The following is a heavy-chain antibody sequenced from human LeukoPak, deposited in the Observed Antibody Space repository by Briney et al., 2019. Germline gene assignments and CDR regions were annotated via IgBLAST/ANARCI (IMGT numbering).Heavy chain of an antibody. CDR3: ARLLRRDYGDYPTLEYFQH. CDR1: AYTCTSYC. D-gene: IGHD4-17*01. Sequence: ASVNLSRTSSAYTCTSYCSSWLRQGPGQALESRGGISANNGNTTHAQRLQGRVTMTTHSSTSTAYMQLRSLRSDDTAVYYCARLLRRDYGDYPTLEYFQHWSQGTLVTVSS. V-gene: IGHV1-18*04. CDR2: ISANNGNT. J-gene: IGHJ1*01.